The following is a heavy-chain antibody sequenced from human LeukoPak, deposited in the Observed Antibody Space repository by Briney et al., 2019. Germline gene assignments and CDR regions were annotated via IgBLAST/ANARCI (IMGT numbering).Heavy chain of an antibody. V-gene: IGHV1-46*01. CDR3: ARLNSGSYFYFDY. Sequence: ASVKVSCKASGYTFTNYYIHWVRQAPGQGLECMGIINPSGGSATYAQRFQARVTMTRDTSTSTVYMELSSLSSDDTAVYYCARLNSGSYFYFDYWGEGTLVTVSS. CDR2: INPSGGSA. CDR1: GYTFTNYY. J-gene: IGHJ4*02. D-gene: IGHD1-26*01.